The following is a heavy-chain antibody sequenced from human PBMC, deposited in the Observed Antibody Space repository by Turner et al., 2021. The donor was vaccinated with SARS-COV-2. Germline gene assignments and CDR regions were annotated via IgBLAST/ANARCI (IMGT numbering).Heavy chain of an antibody. CDR3: ARDLEGAMVTYYYGMDV. CDR2: IWYDGSNK. CDR1: GFTFSSYG. V-gene: IGHV3-33*01. Sequence: QVQLVESGGGVVQPGRSLRLSCAASGFTFSSYGMNWVRQAPGKGLEWVAVIWYDGSNKYYADSVKGRFTISRDNSKNTLYLQMNSLRAEDTAVYYCARDLEGAMVTYYYGMDVWGQGTTVTVSS. J-gene: IGHJ6*02. D-gene: IGHD5-18*01.